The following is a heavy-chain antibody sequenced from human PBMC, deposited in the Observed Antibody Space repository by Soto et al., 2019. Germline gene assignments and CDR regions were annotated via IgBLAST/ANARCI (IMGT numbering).Heavy chain of an antibody. J-gene: IGHJ3*02. Sequence: SVKVSCKASGGTFSSYAISGVLQAPVQWLEWMGGIIPIFGTANYAQKFQGRVTITADESTSTAYMELSSLRSEDTAVYYCARDFYSGSYSGDDAFDIWGQGTMVTVSS. V-gene: IGHV1-69*13. CDR2: IIPIFGTA. D-gene: IGHD1-26*01. CDR1: GGTFSSYA. CDR3: ARDFYSGSYSGDDAFDI.